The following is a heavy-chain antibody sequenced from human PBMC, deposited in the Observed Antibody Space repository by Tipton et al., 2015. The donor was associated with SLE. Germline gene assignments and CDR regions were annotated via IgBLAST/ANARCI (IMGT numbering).Heavy chain of an antibody. CDR2: IYYSGST. Sequence: TLSLTCTVSGGSISGHYLSWIRQPPGKGLEWIGYIYYSGSTHYNPSLKTRVTISVDTSKSQFSLNLRSVTAADTAVYYCARGEITVTVFDQWGQGTLVTVSS. V-gene: IGHV4-59*11. J-gene: IGHJ4*02. CDR1: GGSISGHY. D-gene: IGHD4-17*01. CDR3: ARGEITVTVFDQ.